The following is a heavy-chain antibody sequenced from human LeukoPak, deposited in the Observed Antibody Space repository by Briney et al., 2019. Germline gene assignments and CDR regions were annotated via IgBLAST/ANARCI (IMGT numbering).Heavy chain of an antibody. Sequence: ASVKVSCKASGGTFSSYAISWVRQAPGQGLEWMGWISAYNGNTNYAQKLQGRVTMTTDTSTSTAYMELRSLRSDDTAVYYCARAGYYDILTRYKTAFHIWGQGTMVTVSS. V-gene: IGHV1-18*01. CDR1: GGTFSSYA. CDR2: ISAYNGNT. D-gene: IGHD3-9*01. CDR3: ARAGYYDILTRYKTAFHI. J-gene: IGHJ3*02.